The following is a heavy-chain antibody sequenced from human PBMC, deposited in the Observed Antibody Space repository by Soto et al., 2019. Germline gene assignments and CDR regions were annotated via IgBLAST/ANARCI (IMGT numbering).Heavy chain of an antibody. CDR3: ARGPDRSGFYLFDF. CDR2: IIPISGTT. Sequence: QVQLVQSGAEVRKPGSSVKVSCKASGGTFSNHAISWVRQAPGQGPEWMGGIIPISGTTSYPQKFQGRVTITADESMTTADMELSSLRSDDTAVYYCARGPDRSGFYLFDFWGQGTLVTVSS. J-gene: IGHJ4*02. D-gene: IGHD3-22*01. CDR1: GGTFSNHA. V-gene: IGHV1-69*01.